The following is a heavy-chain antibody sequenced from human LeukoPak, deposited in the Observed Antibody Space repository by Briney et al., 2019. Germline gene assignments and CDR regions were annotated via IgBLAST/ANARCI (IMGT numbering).Heavy chain of an antibody. V-gene: IGHV4-59*08. D-gene: IGHD3-3*01. J-gene: IGHJ3*02. CDR3: ASSPTTYYDFWSGFIRVVHAFDI. CDR1: GGSISSYY. Sequence: KSSETLSLTCTVSGGSISSYYWSWIRQPPVKGLEWIGYIYYSGSTNYNPSLKSRVTISVDTSKNQFSLKLSSVTAADTAVYYCASSPTTYYDFWSGFIRVVHAFDIWGQGTMVTVSS. CDR2: IYYSGST.